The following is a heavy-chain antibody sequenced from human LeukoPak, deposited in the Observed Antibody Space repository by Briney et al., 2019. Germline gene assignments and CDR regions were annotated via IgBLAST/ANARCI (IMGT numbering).Heavy chain of an antibody. CDR3: ARGGQLVSENRYYYGMDV. J-gene: IGHJ6*02. V-gene: IGHV4-34*01. CDR2: INHSGST. Sequence: TSETLSLTCAVYGGSFSGYYWSWIRQPPGKGLEWIGEINHSGSTNYNPSFKSRVTISVDTSKNQFSLKLSSVTAADTAVYYCARGGQLVSENRYYYGMDVWGQGTTVTVSS. CDR1: GGSFSGYY. D-gene: IGHD6-13*01.